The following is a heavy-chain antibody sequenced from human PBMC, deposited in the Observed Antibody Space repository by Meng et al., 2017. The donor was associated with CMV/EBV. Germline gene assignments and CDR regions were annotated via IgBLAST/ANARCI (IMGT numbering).Heavy chain of an antibody. Sequence: ASVKVSCQASGYTFTSYGISWVRQAPGQGLEWMGWISAYNGNTNYAQKLQGRVTMTTDTSTSTAYMELRSLRSDDTAVYYCARWSSLTGTRGNWFDPWGQGTLVTVSS. CDR2: ISAYNGNT. CDR3: ARWSSLTGTRGNWFDP. J-gene: IGHJ5*02. D-gene: IGHD1-7*01. CDR1: GYTFTSYG. V-gene: IGHV1-18*01.